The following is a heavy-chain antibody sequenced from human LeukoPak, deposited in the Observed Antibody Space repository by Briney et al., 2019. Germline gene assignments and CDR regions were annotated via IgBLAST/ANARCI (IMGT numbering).Heavy chain of an antibody. V-gene: IGHV4-59*01. D-gene: IGHD4/OR15-4a*01. CDR2: IYYSGST. CDR3: ARGIGTIFYYYMDV. CDR1: GGSISSYY. Sequence: SETLSLTCPVSGGSISSYYWSWIRQPPGKGLEWIGYIYYSGSTNYNPSLKSRVTISVDTSKNQFSLKLSSVTAADTAVYYCARGIGTIFYYYMDVWGKGTTVTVSS. J-gene: IGHJ6*03.